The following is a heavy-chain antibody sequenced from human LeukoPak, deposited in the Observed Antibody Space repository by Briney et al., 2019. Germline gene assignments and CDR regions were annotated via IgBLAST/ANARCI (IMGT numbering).Heavy chain of an antibody. CDR1: GYTFTTYG. Sequence: ASVTVSCKAPGYTFTTYGISWARQAPGHALEWMGWISAYNGNTNYAQKLQGRVTMTTDTSTSTAYMELRSLRSDDTAVYYCARGPDYDILTGYYTPWGQGTLVTVSS. D-gene: IGHD3-9*01. V-gene: IGHV1-18*01. J-gene: IGHJ5*02. CDR3: ARGPDYDILTGYYTP. CDR2: ISAYNGNT.